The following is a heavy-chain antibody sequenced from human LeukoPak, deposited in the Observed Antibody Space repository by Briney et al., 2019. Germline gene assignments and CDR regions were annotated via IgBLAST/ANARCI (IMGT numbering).Heavy chain of an antibody. V-gene: IGHV1-46*01. D-gene: IGHD3-10*01. CDR2: INPSGGST. Sequence: ASVKVSCKASGYTFTSYYMHWVRQAPGQGLEWMGIINPSGGSTSYAQKFQGRVTMTRDTSTSTVYMELSSLRSEDTAVYYCARTDPMWGSGSYSVSLSFDYWGQGTLVTVPS. J-gene: IGHJ4*02. CDR3: ARTDPMWGSGSYSVSLSFDY. CDR1: GYTFTSYY.